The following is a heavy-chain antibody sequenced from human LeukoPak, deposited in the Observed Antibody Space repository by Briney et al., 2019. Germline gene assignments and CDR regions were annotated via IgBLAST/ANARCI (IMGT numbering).Heavy chain of an antibody. Sequence: SETLSLTCTVSGGSISSGGYYWSWIRQHPGKGLGWIGYIYYSGSTYYNPSLKSRVTISVDTSKNQFSLKLSSVTAADTAVYYCARDHGYCSGGSCYLNWFDPWGQGTLVTVSS. J-gene: IGHJ5*02. CDR3: ARDHGYCSGGSCYLNWFDP. D-gene: IGHD2-15*01. CDR2: IYYSGST. V-gene: IGHV4-31*03. CDR1: GGSISSGGYY.